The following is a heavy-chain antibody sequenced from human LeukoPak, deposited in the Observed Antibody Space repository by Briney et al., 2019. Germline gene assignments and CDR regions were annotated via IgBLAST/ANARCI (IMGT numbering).Heavy chain of an antibody. J-gene: IGHJ4*02. CDR1: GGSISSYY. Sequence: SETLSLTCTVSGGSISSYYWSWIRQPPGKGLEGVGYIYYCGSSYYNPPLTRRAPISLDPSKNQFTLKLSSVTAADTAVYSCARGGAVLTTVVTPWGDYWGQGTLVTVSS. D-gene: IGHD4-23*01. V-gene: IGHV4-59*08. CDR2: IYYCGSS. CDR3: ARGGAVLTTVVTPWGDY.